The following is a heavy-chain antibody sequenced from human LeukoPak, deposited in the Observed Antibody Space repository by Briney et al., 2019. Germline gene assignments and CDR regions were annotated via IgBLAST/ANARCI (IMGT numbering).Heavy chain of an antibody. Sequence: ASVKVSCKASGYTFTSYGIGWVRQAPGQGLEWMGWISAYNGNTNYAQKLQGRVTMTTDTSTSTAYMELRSLRSDDTAVYYCARVLQYDILTGYLDYWGQGTLVTVSS. CDR3: ARVLQYDILTGYLDY. CDR2: ISAYNGNT. J-gene: IGHJ4*02. D-gene: IGHD3-9*01. V-gene: IGHV1-18*01. CDR1: GYTFTSYG.